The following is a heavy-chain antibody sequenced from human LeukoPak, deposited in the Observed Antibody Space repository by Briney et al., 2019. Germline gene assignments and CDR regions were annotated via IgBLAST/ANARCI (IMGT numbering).Heavy chain of an antibody. CDR2: IKKDGSEK. J-gene: IGHJ4*02. D-gene: IGHD3-10*01. CDR1: GFTFSSYW. V-gene: IGHV3-7*03. CDR3: AKVRFGESYFDY. Sequence: GGSLRLSCAASGFTFSSYWMSWVRQAPGKGLEWVANIKKDGSEKYYVDSVKGRFTISRDKAKNSLYLQMNSLRAEDTALYYCAKVRFGESYFDYWGQGTLVTVSS.